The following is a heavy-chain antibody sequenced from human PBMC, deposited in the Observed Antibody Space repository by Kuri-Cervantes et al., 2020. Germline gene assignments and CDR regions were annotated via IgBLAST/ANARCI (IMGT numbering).Heavy chain of an antibody. CDR3: ARDAKYSGSYWLDP. CDR2: INPNSGGT. D-gene: IGHD1-26*01. Sequence: ASVKVSCKASGYTFTGYYMHWVRQAPGQGLEWMGWINPNSGGTNYAQKFQGRVTMTRDTSISTAYMELSRLRSDDTAVYYCARDAKYSGSYWLDPWGQGTLVTVSS. J-gene: IGHJ5*02. V-gene: IGHV1-2*02. CDR1: GYTFTGYY.